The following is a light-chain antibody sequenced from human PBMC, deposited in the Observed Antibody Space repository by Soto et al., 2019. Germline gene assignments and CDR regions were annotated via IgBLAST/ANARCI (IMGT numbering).Light chain of an antibody. CDR2: DVS. Sequence: QSVLTQPASVSGSPGQSITISCTGTSSDVGAYNYVSWYQHHPGKAPKHMIYDVSNRPSGVSNRFSGSKSGNTASLTISGLQAEDEADYYCNSFTTSSTLVFGGGTKLTVL. CDR3: NSFTTSSTLV. V-gene: IGLV2-14*03. J-gene: IGLJ2*01. CDR1: SSDVGAYNY.